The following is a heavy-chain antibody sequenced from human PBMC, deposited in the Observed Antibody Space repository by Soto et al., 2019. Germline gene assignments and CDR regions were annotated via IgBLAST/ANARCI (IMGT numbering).Heavy chain of an antibody. D-gene: IGHD3-3*01. CDR1: GYSFTNYC. CDR3: ARPSRGDFWSGYRRPKYYYYGMDV. Sequence: SRKISCKVSGYSFTNYCIGWVLQIPGKVLECMVIIYPGDSDTTYSPSFQGQVTISADKSISTAYLQWSSLKASDTAMYYCARPSRGDFWSGYRRPKYYYYGMDVWGQGTTVTVSS. V-gene: IGHV5-51*01. CDR2: IYPGDSDT. J-gene: IGHJ6*02.